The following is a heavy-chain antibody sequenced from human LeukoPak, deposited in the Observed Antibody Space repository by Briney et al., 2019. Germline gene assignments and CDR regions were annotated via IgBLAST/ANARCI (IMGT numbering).Heavy chain of an antibody. D-gene: IGHD2-15*01. CDR1: GYTFTSYA. V-gene: IGHV1-3*03. J-gene: IGHJ5*02. Sequence: GASVKVSCKASGYTFTSYAMHWVRQAPGQRLEWMGWINAGNGNTKYSQEFQGRVTITRDTSASTACMELSSLRSEDMAVYYCARGPRYCSGGSCKNWFDPWGQGTLVTVSS. CDR3: ARGPRYCSGGSCKNWFDP. CDR2: INAGNGNT.